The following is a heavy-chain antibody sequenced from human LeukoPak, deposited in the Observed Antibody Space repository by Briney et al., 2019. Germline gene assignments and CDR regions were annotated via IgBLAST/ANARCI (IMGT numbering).Heavy chain of an antibody. CDR1: GGSISSGGYY. V-gene: IGHV4-31*03. Sequence: SQTLSLTCTVSGGSISSGGYYWSWIRQHPGKGLEWIGYIYYSGSTYYNPSLKSRVTISVDTSKNQFSLKLSSVTAADTAVYYCARGLRDYDSTNWFDPWGQGTLVTVSS. CDR2: IYYSGST. CDR3: ARGLRDYDSTNWFDP. J-gene: IGHJ5*02. D-gene: IGHD3-22*01.